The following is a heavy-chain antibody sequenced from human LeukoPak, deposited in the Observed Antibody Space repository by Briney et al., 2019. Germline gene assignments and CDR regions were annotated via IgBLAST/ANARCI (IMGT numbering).Heavy chain of an antibody. J-gene: IGHJ3*02. CDR2: PSISIHIR. V-gene: IGHV3-48*01. CDR1: HSNFNHFN. CDR3: GRLPTLQNQAKHTSWDDFDI. D-gene: IGHD1-14*01. Sequence: PAGTLTLTCIGWHSNFNHFNLHRLPLLHANGLQSTAYPSISIHIRNYTDSVRGRLTISRDNAKNSLYLQMSSLRVDDTAVYYCGRLPTLQNQAKHTSWDDFDIWGRGTMITVSA.